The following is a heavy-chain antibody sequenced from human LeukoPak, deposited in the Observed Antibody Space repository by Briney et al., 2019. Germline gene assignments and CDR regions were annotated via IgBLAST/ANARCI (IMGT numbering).Heavy chain of an antibody. CDR2: ISGSGGST. CDR3: AKVGQADGFEWPSDNYYYYYGMDV. Sequence: GGSLRLSCAASGFTFSSYAMSWVRQAPGKGLEWVSAISGSGGSTYYADSVKGRFTISRDNSKNTLYLQMNSLRAEDTAVYYCAKVGQADGFEWPSDNYYYYYGMDVWGKGTTVTVSS. D-gene: IGHD3-3*01. V-gene: IGHV3-23*01. CDR1: GFTFSSYA. J-gene: IGHJ6*04.